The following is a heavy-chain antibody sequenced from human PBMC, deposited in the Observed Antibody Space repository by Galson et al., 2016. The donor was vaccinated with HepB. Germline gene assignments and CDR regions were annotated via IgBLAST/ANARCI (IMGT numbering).Heavy chain of an antibody. V-gene: IGHV4-30-2*01. J-gene: IGHJ6*02. D-gene: IGHD3-16*02. CDR3: ARFIRSGRSISNFGDLSPYYYGLDV. CDR2: SYHTGTT. CDR1: GGSITSGGYS. Sequence: TLSLTCAVSGGSITSGGYSWSWIRQPPGKGLEWIGYSYHTGTTDYSPSLKNRVTISVDRSKNQFPLKLTSVTAADTAVYYCARFIRSGRSISNFGDLSPYYYGLDVWGQGTTVTVSS.